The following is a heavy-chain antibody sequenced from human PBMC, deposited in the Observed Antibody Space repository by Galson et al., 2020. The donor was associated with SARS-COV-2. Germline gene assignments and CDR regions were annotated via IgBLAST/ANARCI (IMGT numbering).Heavy chain of an antibody. V-gene: IGHV3-23*03. CDR1: GFTFSTYG. J-gene: IGHJ4*02. CDR2: IIYSGGTT. CDR3: AKVGREGYGSHDY. D-gene: IGHD3-10*01. Sequence: GGSLRLSCAASGFTFSTYGMSWVRQAPGKGLEWVSIIYSGGTTYYADSVKGRFTISRDNSKNTLYLQMNSLRAEDTAVYYCAKVGREGYGSHDYWGQGTLVTVSS.